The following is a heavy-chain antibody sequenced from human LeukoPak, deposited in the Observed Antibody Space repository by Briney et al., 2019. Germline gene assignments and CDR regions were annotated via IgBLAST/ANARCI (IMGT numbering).Heavy chain of an antibody. CDR3: AKKNYYYYGMDV. Sequence: GGSLRLSCAASGFTFSSYAMSWVRQAPGKGLEWVTAISGSGGSTYYADSVKGRFTISRDNSKNTLYLQMNSLRAEDTAVYYCAKKNYYYYGMDVWGQGTTVTVSS. CDR2: ISGSGGST. J-gene: IGHJ6*02. V-gene: IGHV3-23*01. CDR1: GFTFSSYA.